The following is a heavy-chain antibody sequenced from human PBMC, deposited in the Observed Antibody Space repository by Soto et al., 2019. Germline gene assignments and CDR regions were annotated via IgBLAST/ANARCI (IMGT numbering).Heavy chain of an antibody. Sequence: QVQLVESGGGVVQPGRSLRLSCAASGFTFSSYGMHWVRQAPGKGLEWVAVIWYDGSNKYYADSVKGRFTISRDNSKNTLYLQMNSLRAEDTAVYYCARDVSLRVVVIDYWGQGTLVTVSS. CDR3: ARDVSLRVVVIDY. CDR1: GFTFSSYG. D-gene: IGHD3-22*01. V-gene: IGHV3-33*01. J-gene: IGHJ4*02. CDR2: IWYDGSNK.